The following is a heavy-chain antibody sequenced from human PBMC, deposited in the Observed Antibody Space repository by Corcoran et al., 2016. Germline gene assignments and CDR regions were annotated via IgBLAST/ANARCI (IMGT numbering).Heavy chain of an antibody. CDR1: GFTFSSYG. D-gene: IGHD3-16*01. Sequence: QVQLVESGGGVVQPGRSLRLSCAASGFTFSSYGMHWVRQAPGKGLEWVAVISYDGSNKYYADSVKGRFTISRDNSKNTLYLQMNSLRAEGTAVYYCAKRGGGYYYYGMDVWGQGTTVTVSS. CDR2: ISYDGSNK. CDR3: AKRGGGYYYYGMDV. J-gene: IGHJ6*02. V-gene: IGHV3-30*18.